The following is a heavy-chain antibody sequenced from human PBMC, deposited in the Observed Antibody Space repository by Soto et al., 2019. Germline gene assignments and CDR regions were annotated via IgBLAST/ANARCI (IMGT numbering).Heavy chain of an antibody. CDR3: TKQKCNSRTSTGMDV. Sequence: SQTVSLTGAISGDSVSSNSAAGNWIRQSPSRGLEWLGRAYYRSQWYYDSAVSVRSRITVIPDTSKNQFSLQLNSVTPEDTAVYYCTKQKCNSRTSTGMDVLGQDTTLAVSS. D-gene: IGHD4-4*01. J-gene: IGHJ6*02. CDR2: AYYRSQWYY. V-gene: IGHV6-1*01. CDR1: GDSVSSNSAA.